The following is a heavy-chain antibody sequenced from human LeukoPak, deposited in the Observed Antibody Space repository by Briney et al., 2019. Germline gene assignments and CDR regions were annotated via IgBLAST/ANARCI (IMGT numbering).Heavy chain of an antibody. V-gene: IGHV3-64*01. Sequence: GGSLRLSCAASGFTFSSYAMHWVRQAPGKGLEYVSAISSNGGSTYYANSVKGRFTISRDNAKNSLYLQMNSLRAEDMALYYCAKDIDRIAVAGTAVDYWGQGTLVTVSS. CDR2: ISSNGGST. CDR1: GFTFSSYA. CDR3: AKDIDRIAVAGTAVDY. J-gene: IGHJ4*02. D-gene: IGHD6-19*01.